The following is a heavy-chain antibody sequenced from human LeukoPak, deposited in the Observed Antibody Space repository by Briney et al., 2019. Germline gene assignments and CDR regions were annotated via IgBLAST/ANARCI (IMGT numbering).Heavy chain of an antibody. J-gene: IGHJ3*02. CDR3: ARERGYSSSAFHT. CDR2: ISTDASST. D-gene: IGHD5-18*01. V-gene: IGHV3-74*01. Sequence: PGGSLRLSCAGSGFTFSSYWMHWVRQAPGKGLVWVSRISTDASSTTYADSVKGRFTISRDNVKNSLYLQMNSLRAEDTAVYYCARERGYSSSAFHTWGQGTMVTVSS. CDR1: GFTFSSYW.